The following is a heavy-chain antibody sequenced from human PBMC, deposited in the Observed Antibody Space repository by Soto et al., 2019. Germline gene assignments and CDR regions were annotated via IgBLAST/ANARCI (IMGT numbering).Heavy chain of an antibody. CDR1: GGTFSSYA. CDR2: IIPIFGTA. D-gene: IGHD6-19*01. J-gene: IGHJ6*02. V-gene: IGHV1-69*13. CDR3: ARDRVSSGWYEREEVYYYYGMDV. Sequence: SVKVSCKASGGTFSSYAISWVRQAPGQGLEWMGGIIPIFGTANYAQKFQGRVTITADESTSTAYMELSSLRSEDTAVYYCARDRVSSGWYEREEVYYYYGMDVWGQGTTVTVSS.